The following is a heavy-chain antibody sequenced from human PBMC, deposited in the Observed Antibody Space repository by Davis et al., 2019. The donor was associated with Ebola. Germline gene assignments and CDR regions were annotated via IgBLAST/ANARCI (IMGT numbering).Heavy chain of an antibody. CDR3: ARFTMVTHYYFAH. D-gene: IGHD2-21*02. Sequence: PSETLSLTCSVSGASISDYYWAWIRQAPGKRLEWIGYIFRTGVADYNYSLKSRVNMSVDTSTNQLSLQLDSVTAADTAVYYCARFTMVTHYYFAHWGQGTQVTVSS. J-gene: IGHJ4*02. V-gene: IGHV4-59*08. CDR2: IFRTGVA. CDR1: GASISDYY.